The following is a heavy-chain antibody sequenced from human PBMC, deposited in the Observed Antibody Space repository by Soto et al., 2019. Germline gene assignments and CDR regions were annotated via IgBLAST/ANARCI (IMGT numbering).Heavy chain of an antibody. D-gene: IGHD1-1*01. J-gene: IGHJ3*02. CDR3: ARGRSMATTYAAFDI. V-gene: IGHV1-69*01. CDR2: IIPIFGTA. Sequence: QVQLVQSGAEVKKPGSSVKVSGKASGGTFSSYAISWVLQAPGQGLEWMGGIIPIFGTANYAQKFQGSVTITADESTSTAYMELSSLRSEDTAVYYCARGRSMATTYAAFDIWGQGTMVTVSS. CDR1: GGTFSSYA.